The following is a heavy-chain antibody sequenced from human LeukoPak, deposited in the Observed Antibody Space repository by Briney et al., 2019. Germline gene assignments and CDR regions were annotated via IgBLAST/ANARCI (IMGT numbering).Heavy chain of an antibody. CDR2: INRDGSSS. Sequence: GGSLRLSCAASGFTFSSYWMHWVRQAPGKGLVWVSRINRDGSSSTYADSVKGRFTISRDNAKNTLYLQMNGLRAEDTAVYYCTRDLTGPLDYWGQGTLVTVSS. CDR1: GFTFSSYW. D-gene: IGHD7-27*01. J-gene: IGHJ4*02. V-gene: IGHV3-74*01. CDR3: TRDLTGPLDY.